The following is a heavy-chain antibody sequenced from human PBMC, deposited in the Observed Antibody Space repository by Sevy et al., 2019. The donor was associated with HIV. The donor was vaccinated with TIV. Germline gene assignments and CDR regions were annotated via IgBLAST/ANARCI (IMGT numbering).Heavy chain of an antibody. Sequence: GGSLRLSCAASEFTFSNFWMSWVRQAPGKGLEWVATIKQDGSEKYYVYSVRGRFTISRDNAKNSLFLQLNSLRAEDTAVYYCARDQGLFLRFYFDSWGQGALVTVSS. CDR2: IKQDGSEK. V-gene: IGHV3-7*01. CDR3: ARDQGLFLRFYFDS. J-gene: IGHJ4*02. CDR1: EFTFSNFW.